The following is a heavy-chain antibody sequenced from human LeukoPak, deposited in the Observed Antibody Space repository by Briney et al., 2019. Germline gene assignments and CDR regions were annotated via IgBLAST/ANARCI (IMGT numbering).Heavy chain of an antibody. CDR1: GYSFTSYW. Sequence: GESLKISCKGSGYSFTSYWIGWVRQLPGKGLEWMGIIYPGDSDTRYSPSFQGQVTISADKSISTAYLQWSSLKASDTAIYYCASSTTDYYDSSGFPFDYWGQGTLVTVSS. CDR2: IYPGDSDT. CDR3: ASSTTDYYDSSGFPFDY. D-gene: IGHD3-22*01. J-gene: IGHJ4*02. V-gene: IGHV5-51*01.